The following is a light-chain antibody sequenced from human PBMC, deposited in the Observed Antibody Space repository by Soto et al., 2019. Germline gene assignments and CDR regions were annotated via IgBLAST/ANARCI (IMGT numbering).Light chain of an antibody. CDR1: QGISSF. Sequence: DIQLTQSPSSLSASVGDRVTITCRASQGISSFLAWYQQKPGKAPNLLIYAASTLQSGVPSRFSGGGSGTDFTLTIDRLQPEDFATYYCQQVDGYPSTFGGGTKVDIK. J-gene: IGKJ4*01. CDR3: QQVDGYPST. V-gene: IGKV1-9*01. CDR2: AAS.